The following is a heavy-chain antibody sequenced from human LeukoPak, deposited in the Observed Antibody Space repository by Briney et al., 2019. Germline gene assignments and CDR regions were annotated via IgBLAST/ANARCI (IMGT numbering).Heavy chain of an antibody. CDR3: AREDWSGYWFDP. D-gene: IGHD3-3*01. J-gene: IGHJ5*02. V-gene: IGHV1-18*01. Sequence: ASVKVSCKASGYTFTSYGISWVRQAPGQGLEWMGWISAYNGNTNYAQKLQGRATMTTDTSTSTAYMELRSLRSDDTAVYYCAREDWSGYWFDPWGQGTLVTVSS. CDR1: GYTFTSYG. CDR2: ISAYNGNT.